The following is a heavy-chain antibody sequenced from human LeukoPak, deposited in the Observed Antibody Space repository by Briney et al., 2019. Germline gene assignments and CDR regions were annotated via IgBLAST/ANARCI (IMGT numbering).Heavy chain of an antibody. V-gene: IGHV1-18*01. CDR3: ARLAGTVATINDGDY. J-gene: IGHJ4*02. CDR1: GYIFTSYG. CDR2: ISAYNGNT. Sequence: ASVKVSCKASGYIFTSYGISWVRQAPGQGLEWMGWISAYNGNTNYAQKLQGRVTMTTDTSTSTAYMELRSLRSDDTAVYYCARLAGTVATINDGDYRGQGTLVTVYS. D-gene: IGHD5-12*01.